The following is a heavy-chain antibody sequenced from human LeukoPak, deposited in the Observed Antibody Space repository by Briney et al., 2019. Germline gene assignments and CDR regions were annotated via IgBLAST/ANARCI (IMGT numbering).Heavy chain of an antibody. CDR1: GYTFIGYY. D-gene: IGHD5-24*01. Sequence: ASVKVSCKTSGYTFIGYYMHWVRQAPGQGLEWMGIINPSGGSTSYAQKFQGRVTMTRDMSTSTVYMELSSLRSEDTAVYYCARAGLEGSRWSHFDYWGQGTLVTVSS. J-gene: IGHJ4*02. CDR2: INPSGGST. CDR3: ARAGLEGSRWSHFDY. V-gene: IGHV1-46*01.